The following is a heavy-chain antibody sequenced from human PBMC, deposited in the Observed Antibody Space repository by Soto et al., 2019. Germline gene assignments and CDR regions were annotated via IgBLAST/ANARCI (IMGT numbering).Heavy chain of an antibody. D-gene: IGHD3-10*01. CDR2: INPFDGSR. V-gene: IGHV1-46*03. J-gene: IGHJ4*02. Sequence: ASVKVSCKASGGTFSSYTIHWVRQAPGQGLEWMGWINPFDGSRMFAQSFQGRVTMTRDTSTGTVYMEVSSLRSEDTAVYYCSRVDPGETSPFDHWGQGTLVTVSS. CDR1: GGTFSSYT. CDR3: SRVDPGETSPFDH.